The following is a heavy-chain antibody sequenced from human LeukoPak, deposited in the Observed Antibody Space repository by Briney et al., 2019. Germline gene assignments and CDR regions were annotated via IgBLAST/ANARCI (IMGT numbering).Heavy chain of an antibody. CDR3: AKSPTVDAAVDI. CDR1: GFSFDDYA. Sequence: PGGSLRLSRAASGFSFDDYAMHWVRQAPGKGLEWVSGIGYTGDSTFYADSVKGRFTVSRDSSQNTLFLHMNSLRAEDTALYYCAKSPTVDAAVDIRGQGTMVTVSS. V-gene: IGHV3-23*01. J-gene: IGHJ3*02. CDR2: IGYTGDST. D-gene: IGHD4-23*01.